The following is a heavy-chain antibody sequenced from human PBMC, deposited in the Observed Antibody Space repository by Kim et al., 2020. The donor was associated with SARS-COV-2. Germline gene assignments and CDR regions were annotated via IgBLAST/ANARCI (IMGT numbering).Heavy chain of an antibody. V-gene: IGHV3-43*02. CDR3: VKDPFSSWPT. CDR2: ISGDGSNT. CDR1: GFTFEHFA. J-gene: IGHJ5*02. D-gene: IGHD5-12*01. Sequence: GGSLRLSCVASGFTFEHFAMHWIRQPPGKGLESVSLISGDGSNTYYADSVKGRFTISRDNRKNSLYLQMPSLTPEDTAFYYCVKDPFSSWPTWGQGILVT.